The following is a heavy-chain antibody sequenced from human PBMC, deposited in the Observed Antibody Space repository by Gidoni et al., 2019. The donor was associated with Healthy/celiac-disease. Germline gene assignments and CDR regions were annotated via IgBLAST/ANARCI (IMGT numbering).Heavy chain of an antibody. J-gene: IGHJ6*02. D-gene: IGHD2-15*01. CDR1: GFTFSSYS. V-gene: IGHV3-21*01. CDR2: ISRSSSYI. Sequence: EVQLVESGGGLVKPGGSLRLFCAASGFTFSSYSMTWVRHAPGKGLEWVSSISRSSSYIDYADSVKGRFTISRDNAKNSLYLQMNSLRAEDTAVYYCASSGGSFRIEDYYYYGMDVWGQGTTVTVSS. CDR3: ASSGGSFRIEDYYYYGMDV.